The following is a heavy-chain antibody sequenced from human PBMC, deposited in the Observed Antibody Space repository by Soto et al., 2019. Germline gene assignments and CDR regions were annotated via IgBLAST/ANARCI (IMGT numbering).Heavy chain of an antibody. CDR2: IKQDGSEK. J-gene: IGHJ3*02. CDR1: GFTFSSYW. Sequence: GGSLRLSCAASGFTFSSYWMSWVRQAPGKGLEWVANIKQDGSEKYYVDSVKGRFTISRDNAKNSLYLQMNSLRAEDTAVYYCACEGYQLISYAFDIWGQGTMVTVSS. CDR3: ACEGYQLISYAFDI. D-gene: IGHD2-2*01. V-gene: IGHV3-7*01.